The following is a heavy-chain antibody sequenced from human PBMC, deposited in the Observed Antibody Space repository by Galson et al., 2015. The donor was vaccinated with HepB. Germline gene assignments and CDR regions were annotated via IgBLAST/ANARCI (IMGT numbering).Heavy chain of an antibody. J-gene: IGHJ6*02. CDR1: GFTFSSYA. CDR3: AKDIMEQWPLGMDV. V-gene: IGHV3-23*01. CDR2: ISGSGGST. Sequence: SLRLSYAASGFTFSSYAMSWVRQAPGKGLEWVSAISGSGGSTYYADSVKGRFTISRDNSKNTLYLQMNSLRAEDTAVYYCAKDIMEQWPLGMDVWGQGTTVTVSS. D-gene: IGHD6-19*01.